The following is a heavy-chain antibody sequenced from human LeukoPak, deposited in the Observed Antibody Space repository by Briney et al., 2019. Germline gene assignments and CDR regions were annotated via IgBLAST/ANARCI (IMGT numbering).Heavy chain of an antibody. CDR2: ISSSSSYI. J-gene: IGHJ4*02. D-gene: IGHD3-22*01. CDR3: ASGGIYDSSGYYPDYFDY. Sequence: GGSLRLSCAASGFTFSSYSMNWVRQAPGKGLEWVSSISSSSSYIYYADSVKGRFTISRDNAKNSLYLQMNNLRAEDTAVYYCASGGIYDSSGYYPDYFDYWGQGTLVTVSS. CDR1: GFTFSSYS. V-gene: IGHV3-21*01.